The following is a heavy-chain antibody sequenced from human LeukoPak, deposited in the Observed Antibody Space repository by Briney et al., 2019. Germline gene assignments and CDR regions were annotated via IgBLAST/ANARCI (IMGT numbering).Heavy chain of an antibody. CDR1: GFTFSSYS. V-gene: IGHV3-21*01. J-gene: IGHJ5*02. Sequence: PGGSLRLSCAASGFTFSSYSMNWVRQAPGKGLEWVSSISSSSSYIYYADSVKGRFTISRDNAKNSLYLQMNSLRAEDTAVYYCAKGPGSTYYDFWSGYSAWGQGTLVTVSS. D-gene: IGHD3-3*01. CDR3: AKGPGSTYYDFWSGYSA. CDR2: ISSSSSYI.